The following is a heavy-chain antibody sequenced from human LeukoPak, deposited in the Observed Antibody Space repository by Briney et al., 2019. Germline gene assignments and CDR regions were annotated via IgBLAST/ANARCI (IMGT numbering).Heavy chain of an antibody. CDR2: ISSSGSTI. J-gene: IGHJ4*02. D-gene: IGHD5-12*01. CDR3: AIGGTRGIYRGYDPFDY. Sequence: GGSLRLSCVASGFTFSSYEMNWVRPAPGKGLERVSYISSSGSTIYYPDSVKGRFTISRDNAKNSLYLQMNSLRAEDTAVYYCAIGGTRGIYRGYDPFDYWGQGTLVTVSS. V-gene: IGHV3-48*03. CDR1: GFTFSSYE.